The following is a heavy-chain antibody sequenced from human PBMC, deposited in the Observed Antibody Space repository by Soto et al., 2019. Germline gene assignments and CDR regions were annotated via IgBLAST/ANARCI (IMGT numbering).Heavy chain of an antibody. CDR1: GFRFSDYY. V-gene: IGHV3-11*06. Sequence: GGSLRLSCEAAGFRFSDYYMSWIRQAPGKGLEWLSYSSNSGTYTRYADSVKGRFSISRDNAKNSLYLQINSLRGEDTAIYYCARSGDNYNVLDFWGKGTPVTVSS. D-gene: IGHD3-10*02. CDR3: ARSGDNYNVLDF. J-gene: IGHJ4*02. CDR2: SSNSGTYT.